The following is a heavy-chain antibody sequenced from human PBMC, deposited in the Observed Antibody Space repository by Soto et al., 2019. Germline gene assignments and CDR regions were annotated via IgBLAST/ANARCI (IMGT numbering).Heavy chain of an antibody. CDR2: IKSKTDGGTA. Sequence: GGSLRLSCVASGFNLSHPWMTWVRQAAGKGLEWVGRIKSKTDGGTADYAAPVKGRATISRDDSKNTVYLQMNSLKTEDTAVYHCTTGIYYDILTGYHNVAYWGQGALVTVSS. J-gene: IGHJ4*02. CDR1: GFNLSHPW. V-gene: IGHV3-15*01. D-gene: IGHD3-9*01. CDR3: TTGIYYDILTGYHNVAY.